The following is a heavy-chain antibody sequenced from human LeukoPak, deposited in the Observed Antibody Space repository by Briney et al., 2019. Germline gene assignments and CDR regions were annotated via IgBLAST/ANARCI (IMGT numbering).Heavy chain of an antibody. CDR2: IYSGGST. CDR1: GFTVSSNY. J-gene: IGHJ4*02. V-gene: IGHV3-53*01. Sequence: GGALRLSCAASGFTVSSNYMSWVRQAPGKGLEWVSVIYSGGSTYYADSVKGRFTISRDNSKNTLYLQMNSLRAEDTAVYYCARGAGAYSHPYDYWGQGTLVTVSS. D-gene: IGHD4/OR15-4a*01. CDR3: ARGAGAYSHPYDY.